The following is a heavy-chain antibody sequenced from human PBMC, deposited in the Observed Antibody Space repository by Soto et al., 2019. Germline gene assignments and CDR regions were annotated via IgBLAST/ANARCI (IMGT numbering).Heavy chain of an antibody. D-gene: IGHD6-6*01. CDR2: INPNSGGT. J-gene: IGHJ4*02. Sequence: ASVKVSCKASGYTFTSYYMHWVRQAPGQGLEWMGWINPNSGGTNYAQKFQGWVTMTRDASISTAYMELSRLRSDDTAVYYCARGGSSSPSFDYWGQGTLVTVSS. V-gene: IGHV1-2*04. CDR3: ARGGSSSPSFDY. CDR1: GYTFTSYY.